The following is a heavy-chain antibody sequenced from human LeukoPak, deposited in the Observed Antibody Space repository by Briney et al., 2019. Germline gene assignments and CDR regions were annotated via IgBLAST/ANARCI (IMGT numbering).Heavy chain of an antibody. V-gene: IGHV4-59*01. CDR1: GCSISSYY. Sequence: SETLSLTCTVSGCSISSYYWSWIRQPPGKGLEWIGYIYYSGSTNYNPSLKSRVTISVDTSKNQFSLKLSSVTAADTAVYYCARTTFARGMDVWGQGTTVTVSS. D-gene: IGHD1-1*01. CDR2: IYYSGST. CDR3: ARTTFARGMDV. J-gene: IGHJ6*02.